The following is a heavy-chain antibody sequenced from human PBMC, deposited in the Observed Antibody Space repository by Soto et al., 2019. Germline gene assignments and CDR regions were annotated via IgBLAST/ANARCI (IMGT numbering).Heavy chain of an antibody. CDR2: MNPNSGNT. J-gene: IGHJ3*02. Sequence: ASVKVSCKASGYAFTSYDINWVRQATGQGLEWMGWMNPNSGNTGYAQKFQGRVTMTRNTSISTAYMELSSLRSEDTAVYYCARGVTNSGYDDAFDIWGQGTMVTVSS. CDR3: ARGVTNSGYDDAFDI. D-gene: IGHD5-12*01. CDR1: GYAFTSYD. V-gene: IGHV1-8*01.